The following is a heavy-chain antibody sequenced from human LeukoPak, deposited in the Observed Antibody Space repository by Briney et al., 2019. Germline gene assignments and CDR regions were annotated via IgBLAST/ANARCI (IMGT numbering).Heavy chain of an antibody. D-gene: IGHD1-1*01. CDR2: IGISSGNT. J-gene: IGHJ4*02. Sequence: PGGSLRLSCAASGFTFSDYSMNWVRQAPGKGLEWISYIGISSGNTRYADSVKGRFTISGDNAKNSLYLQMNSLRVEDTAVYYCAGGHNYDFDNWGQETLVTVSS. CDR1: GFTFSDYS. CDR3: AGGHNYDFDN. V-gene: IGHV3-48*04.